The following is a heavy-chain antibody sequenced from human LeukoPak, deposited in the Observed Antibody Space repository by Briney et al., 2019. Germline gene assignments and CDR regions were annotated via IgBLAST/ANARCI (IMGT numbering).Heavy chain of an antibody. J-gene: IGHJ4*02. CDR2: IHRSGST. D-gene: IGHD2-2*01. V-gene: IGHV4-34*01. CDR1: GASFSGYS. CDR3: ARGIPHYCRSTTCPNDY. Sequence: PSETLSLTCAVYGASFSGYSWSWIRQPPGKGLEWSGEIHRSGSTNYHPSLKSRVTISVDTSKNQFSLKLSSVTAADTAVYYCARGIPHYCRSTTCPNDYWGQGTLVTVSS.